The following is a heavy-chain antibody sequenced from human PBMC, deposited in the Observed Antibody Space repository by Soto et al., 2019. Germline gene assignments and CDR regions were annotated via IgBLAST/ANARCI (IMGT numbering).Heavy chain of an antibody. J-gene: IGHJ6*03. D-gene: IGHD6-13*01. CDR1: GYTFTSYG. Sequence: GASVKVSCKASGYTFTSYGISWVRQAPGQGPEWMGWISAYNGNTNYAQKLQGRVTMTTDTSTSTAYMELSSLRSDDTAVYYCARVAAAGVPYYYYYMDVWGKGTTVTVSS. CDR2: ISAYNGNT. CDR3: ARVAAAGVPYYYYYMDV. V-gene: IGHV1-18*01.